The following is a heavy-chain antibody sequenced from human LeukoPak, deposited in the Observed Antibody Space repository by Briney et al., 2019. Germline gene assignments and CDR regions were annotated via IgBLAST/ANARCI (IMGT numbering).Heavy chain of an antibody. D-gene: IGHD1-26*01. CDR2: IDKKDKGYATAT. V-gene: IGHV3-73*01. CDR1: GFTFSGSA. J-gene: IGHJ5*02. Sequence: GGSLRLSCAASGFTFSGSAIHGVRQSSGKGLEGVGQIDKKDKGYATATAYAASVKGRFNISRDDSINTAYLQMKSLKTEDTALYYCTRDSGTYNWFDPWGQGTLVTVSS. CDR3: TRDSGTYNWFDP.